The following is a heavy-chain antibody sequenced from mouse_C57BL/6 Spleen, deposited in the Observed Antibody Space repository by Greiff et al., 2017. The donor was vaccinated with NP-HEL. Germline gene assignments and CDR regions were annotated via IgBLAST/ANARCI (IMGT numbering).Heavy chain of an antibody. V-gene: IGHV10-3*01. CDR1: GFTFNTYA. Sequence: EVQRVESGGGLVQPKGSLKLSCAASGFTFNTYAMHWVRQAPGKGLEWVARIRSKSSNYATYYADSVKDRFTISRDDSQSMLYLQMNNLKTEDTAMYYCVRDTSTYYSNYGGFAYWGQGTLVTVSA. J-gene: IGHJ3*01. CDR2: IRSKSSNYAT. CDR3: VRDTSTYYSNYGGFAY. D-gene: IGHD2-5*01.